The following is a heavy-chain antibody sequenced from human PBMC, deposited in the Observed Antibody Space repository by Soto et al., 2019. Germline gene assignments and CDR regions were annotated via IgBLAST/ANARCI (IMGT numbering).Heavy chain of an antibody. D-gene: IGHD6-19*01. CDR2: ISWDGGST. J-gene: IGHJ4*02. Sequence: GGSLRLSCAAPGFTFDDYTMHWGRQAPRKGLEWVSLISWDGGSTYYADSVKGRFTISRDNSKNSLYLQMNSLRTEDTALYYCAKDISRAPIAVAGLDYWGQGTLVTVSS. V-gene: IGHV3-43*01. CDR1: GFTFDDYT. CDR3: AKDISRAPIAVAGLDY.